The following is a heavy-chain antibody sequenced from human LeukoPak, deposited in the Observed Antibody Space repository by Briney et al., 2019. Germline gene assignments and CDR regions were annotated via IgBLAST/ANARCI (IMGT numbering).Heavy chain of an antibody. D-gene: IGHD2-15*01. V-gene: IGHV4-59*01. J-gene: IGHJ3*02. Sequence: SETLSLTCTVSGGAISSYYWSWIRQPPGKGLEWIGYIYYSGSTNYNPSLKSRVTISVDTSKNQFSLKLSSVTAADTAVYYCARPYCSGGSCFDASDIWGQGTMVTVSS. CDR1: GGAISSYY. CDR2: IYYSGST. CDR3: ARPYCSGGSCFDASDI.